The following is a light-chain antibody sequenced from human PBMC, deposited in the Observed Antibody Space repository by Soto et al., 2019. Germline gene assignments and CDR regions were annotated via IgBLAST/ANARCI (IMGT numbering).Light chain of an antibody. Sequence: QSVLTQPPSVSGAPGQRVTISCTGSSSNIGAHYDVHWYQQFPGTAPRLLIYGYTNRSSGVPDRFSGSKSGTSASLAITGLQADDEADYHCQSYDSSLSGWVFGGGTKLTVL. V-gene: IGLV1-40*01. CDR3: QSYDSSLSGWV. J-gene: IGLJ3*02. CDR1: SSNIGAHYD. CDR2: GYT.